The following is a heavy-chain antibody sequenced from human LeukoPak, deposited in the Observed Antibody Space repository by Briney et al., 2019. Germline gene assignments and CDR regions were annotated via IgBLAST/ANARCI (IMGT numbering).Heavy chain of an antibody. CDR1: GGSINNYH. V-gene: IGHV4-59*08. J-gene: IGHJ4*02. CDR2: VHYTGTT. Sequence: SETLSLTCSVSGGSINNYHWSWIRQSPGEGLEWLGYVHYTGTTDYNPSLESRVTISLDTSRNQFSLRLSSVTAADTAVYYCARRYFYDSGGYYYYFDYWGQGTLVTVSS. CDR3: ARRYFYDSGGYYYYFDY. D-gene: IGHD3-22*01.